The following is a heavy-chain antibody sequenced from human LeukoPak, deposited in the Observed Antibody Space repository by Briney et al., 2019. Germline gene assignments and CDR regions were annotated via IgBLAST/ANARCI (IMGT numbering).Heavy chain of an antibody. J-gene: IGHJ4*02. CDR3: ARTRKVARYFDY. Sequence: SETLSLTCAVYGGSFSGYYWSWIRQPPGKGLEWIGEINHSGSTNYNPSLKSRVTISVDTSKNQFSLKLSSVTAADTAVYYCARTRKVARYFDYWGQGTLVTVSS. CDR2: INHSGST. CDR1: GGSFSGYY. D-gene: IGHD2-15*01. V-gene: IGHV4-34*01.